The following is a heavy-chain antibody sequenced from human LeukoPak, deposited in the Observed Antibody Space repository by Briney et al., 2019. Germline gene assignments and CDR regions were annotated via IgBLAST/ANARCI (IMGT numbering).Heavy chain of an antibody. CDR2: IYPGDSDT. D-gene: IGHD6-19*01. V-gene: IGHV5-51*01. CDR1: GYSFTSYW. J-gene: IGHJ4*02. Sequence: GESLKISCKGSGYSFTSYWIGLVRQMPGKGLEWMGIIYPGDSDTRYSLSFEGQVTISADKSISTAYLQWSSLKASDTAMYYCARLKGSIAVAEFDDWGQGTLVTVSS. CDR3: ARLKGSIAVAEFDD.